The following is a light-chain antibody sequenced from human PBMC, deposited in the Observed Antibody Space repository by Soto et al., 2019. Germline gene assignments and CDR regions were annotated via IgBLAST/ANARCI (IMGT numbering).Light chain of an antibody. CDR2: DNN. V-gene: IGLV1-51*01. CDR1: SSKIGNNY. J-gene: IGLJ1*01. Sequence: QSGLTQPPSVSAAPGQKVTISCSGSSSKIGNNYVSWYQQLPGTAPKLLIYDNNKRPSGIPDRFPGSKSGTSATLGITGLQTGDEADYYCGTWDSSLSAGFVFGTGTKVTVL. CDR3: GTWDSSLSAGFV.